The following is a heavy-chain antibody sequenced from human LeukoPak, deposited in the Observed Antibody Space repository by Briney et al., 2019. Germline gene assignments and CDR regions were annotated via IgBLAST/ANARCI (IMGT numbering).Heavy chain of an antibody. Sequence: GRSLRLSCAASGFTFSSYAMHWVRQAPGKGLEWVAVISYDGSNKYYADSVKGRFTISRDNSKNTLYLQMNSLRAEDTAVYYCARGYEELLLGDWGQGTLVTVSS. J-gene: IGHJ4*02. CDR3: ARGYEELLLGD. V-gene: IGHV3-30-3*01. D-gene: IGHD2-15*01. CDR1: GFTFSSYA. CDR2: ISYDGSNK.